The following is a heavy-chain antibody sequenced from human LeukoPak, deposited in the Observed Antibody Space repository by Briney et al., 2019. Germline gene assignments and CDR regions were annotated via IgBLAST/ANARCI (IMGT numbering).Heavy chain of an antibody. CDR2: IYPGDSDT. CDR1: GYSFTNYW. CDR3: ARLGGDGHNYYDY. V-gene: IGHV5-51*01. D-gene: IGHD5-24*01. J-gene: IGHJ4*02. Sequence: GESLKISCKGSGYSFTNYWIAWVRQMPGKGLEWMGIIYPGDSDTTYSPSFQGQVTISADKSISTAYLQWSSLKASDTAVYYCARLGGDGHNYYDYWGQGTLVTVSS.